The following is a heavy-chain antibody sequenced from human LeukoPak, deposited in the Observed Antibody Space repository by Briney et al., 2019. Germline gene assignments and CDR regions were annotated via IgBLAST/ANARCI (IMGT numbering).Heavy chain of an antibody. D-gene: IGHD6-6*01. CDR2: IYHSGRT. V-gene: IGHV4-4*02. Sequence: GSLRLSCAASGFTFSSYWMSWVRHAPGEGLEWIGSIYHSGRTNYNPSLKSRVTISVDTSKNQFSLKLSSVTAADTAVYYCARLATPSTMAARGRSWFESWGQGTLVTVSS. CDR3: ARLATPSTMAARGRSWFES. CDR1: GFTFSSYW. J-gene: IGHJ5*01.